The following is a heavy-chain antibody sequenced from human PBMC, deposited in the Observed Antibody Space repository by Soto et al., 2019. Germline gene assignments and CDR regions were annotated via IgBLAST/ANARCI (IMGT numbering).Heavy chain of an antibody. J-gene: IGHJ5*02. V-gene: IGHV4-31*03. CDR1: GDSIRSGDYY. CDR2: VYYSGGT. Sequence: VNPSETLSLTCTVSGDSIRSGDYYWSWIRQHPVKGLEWIGYVYYSGGTYYNPSLEGRLTISLDTSKNQFSLKLTSATAADTAVYYCARDLSPWGQGTLVTV. CDR3: ARDLSP.